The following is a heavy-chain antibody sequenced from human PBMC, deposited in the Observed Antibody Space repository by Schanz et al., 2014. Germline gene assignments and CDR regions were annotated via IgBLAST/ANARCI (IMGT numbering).Heavy chain of an antibody. D-gene: IGHD4-17*01. CDR2: ISSRSSHI. Sequence: DVQLLESGGGLVQPGGSLRLSCAASGFTFTNYAMSWIRQAPGKGLEWVSSISSRSSHIYYADSVKGRFTISRDNSKNTLYLQMNTLRAEDTAVYYCARKMKLGVYGGKGHDSLDIWGQGTMVTVSS. V-gene: IGHV3-23*01. CDR3: ARKMKLGVYGGKGHDSLDI. J-gene: IGHJ3*02. CDR1: GFTFTNYA.